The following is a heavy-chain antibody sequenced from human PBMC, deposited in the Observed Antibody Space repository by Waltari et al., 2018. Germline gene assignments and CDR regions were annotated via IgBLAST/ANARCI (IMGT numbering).Heavy chain of an antibody. Sequence: QVQLQESGPGLVKPSETLSLTCAVSGYSISSGYYWGWIRQPPGKGLEWIGSISHSGSTYYNPSLKSRGTISVDTSKNQFSLKLSSVTAADTAVYYCARAYCSGGSCYGIDYWGQGTLVTVSS. V-gene: IGHV4-38-2*01. CDR3: ARAYCSGGSCYGIDY. CDR2: ISHSGST. D-gene: IGHD2-15*01. J-gene: IGHJ4*02. CDR1: GYSISSGYY.